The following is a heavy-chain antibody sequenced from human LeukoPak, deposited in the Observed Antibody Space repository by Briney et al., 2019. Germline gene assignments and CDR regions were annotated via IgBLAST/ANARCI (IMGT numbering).Heavy chain of an antibody. Sequence: GGSLRLSCGASGLTFSDYGMHWVRQAPGKGLEWASVIYSGGSTYYADSVKGRFTISRDNSKNTLYLQMNSLRAEDTAVYYCAEIQLWFHWGQGTLVTVSS. CDR3: AEIQLWFH. J-gene: IGHJ4*02. CDR1: GLTFSDYG. V-gene: IGHV3-NL1*01. CDR2: IYSGGST. D-gene: IGHD5-18*01.